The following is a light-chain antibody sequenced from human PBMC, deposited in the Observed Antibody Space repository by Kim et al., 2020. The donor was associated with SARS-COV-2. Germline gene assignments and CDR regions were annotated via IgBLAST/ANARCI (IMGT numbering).Light chain of an antibody. J-gene: IGLJ2*01. Sequence: SSDLTQDPAVSVALGPTVRITCQGDSLRSYYATWYQQKPVQAPIVVIYGKNNRPSEIPDRFSGSSSGDTASLTITGTQAGDEADYYCNSRGSNDNVLFGGGTQLTVL. V-gene: IGLV3-19*01. CDR3: NSRGSNDNVL. CDR2: GKN. CDR1: SLRSYY.